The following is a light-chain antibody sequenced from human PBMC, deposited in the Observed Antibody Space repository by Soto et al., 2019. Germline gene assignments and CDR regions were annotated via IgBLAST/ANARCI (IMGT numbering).Light chain of an antibody. CDR1: QTVGTY. CDR2: DAS. CDR3: QQRRYGLT. J-gene: IGKJ4*01. Sequence: EIVLTQSPGTLSLSPGERATLSCRASQTVGTYFAWYQQKPGQPPRLLIHDASNRATGIPARFSGSGSGTDFTLTISSLEPEDFAVYYCQQRRYGLTFGGGTKVDI. V-gene: IGKV3-11*01.